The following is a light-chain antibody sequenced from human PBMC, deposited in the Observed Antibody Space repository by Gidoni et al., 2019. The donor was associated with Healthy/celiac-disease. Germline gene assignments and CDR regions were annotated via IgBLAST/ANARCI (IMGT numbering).Light chain of an antibody. CDR1: SSDVGGYNY. J-gene: IGLJ2*01. Sequence: QSALTRPRSVSGSPGPSVTISCTGTSSDVGGYNYVSWYQQHPGKAPKLMIYDVSKRPSGVPDRFSGSKSGNTASLTISGLQAEDEADYYCCSYAGSYTLVFGGGTKLTVL. CDR2: DVS. CDR3: CSYAGSYTLV. V-gene: IGLV2-11*01.